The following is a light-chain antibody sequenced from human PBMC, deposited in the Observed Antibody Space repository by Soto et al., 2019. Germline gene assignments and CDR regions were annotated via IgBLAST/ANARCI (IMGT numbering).Light chain of an antibody. J-gene: IGLJ1*01. CDR3: CSYAGSSTFLYV. CDR1: SSDVGSYNL. V-gene: IGLV2-23*02. Sequence: QSVLTQPASVSGSPGQSITISCTGTSSDVGSYNLVSWYQQHPGKAPKLMIYEVSKRPSGVSNRCSGSKSGNTASLTISGLQAEDEADYYCCSYAGSSTFLYVFGTGTKLTVL. CDR2: EVS.